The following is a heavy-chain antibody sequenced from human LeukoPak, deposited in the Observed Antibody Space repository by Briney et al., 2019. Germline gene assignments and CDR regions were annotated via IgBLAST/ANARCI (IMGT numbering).Heavy chain of an antibody. Sequence: GGSLRLSCAASGFTFSSYSMNWVRQAPGKGLEWVSSISSSSSYLYYADSVKGRFTISRDNAKNSLYLQMNSLRAEDTAVYYCARDKGPARALYYWGQGTLVTVSS. CDR3: ARDKGPARALYY. J-gene: IGHJ4*02. CDR1: GFTFSSYS. V-gene: IGHV3-21*01. CDR2: ISSSSSYL.